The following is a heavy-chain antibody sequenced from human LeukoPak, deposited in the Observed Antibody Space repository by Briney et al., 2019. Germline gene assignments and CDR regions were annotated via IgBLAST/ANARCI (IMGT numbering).Heavy chain of an antibody. CDR3: ARGVSDVYSRTRRLDY. V-gene: IGHV3-53*01. CDR2: IYSGGST. D-gene: IGHD4-11*01. Sequence: AESLTLSCAASGLTVSSNYMSWVRQAPGRGLEWVSIIYSGGSTYYADSVNGRFTISRDTSNTTLYLQMNSLRAEDTAVYFCARGVSDVYSRTRRLDYWGQGTLLTVSS. CDR1: GLTVSSNY. J-gene: IGHJ4*02.